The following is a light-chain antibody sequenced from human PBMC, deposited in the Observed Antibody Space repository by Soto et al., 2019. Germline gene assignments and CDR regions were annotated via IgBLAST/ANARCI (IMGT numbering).Light chain of an antibody. CDR3: QQYNYWPGT. CDR1: QSIKSY. CDR2: GAS. V-gene: IGKV3-15*01. Sequence: EIVMTQSPSTLSASPGERATLSCRASQSIKSYLAWFQQKPGQAPRLLIYGASIRATAIPPRFGGSGSGTEFTPSISSLQSEDFAVYYCQQYNYWPGTFGQGTKVETK. J-gene: IGKJ1*01.